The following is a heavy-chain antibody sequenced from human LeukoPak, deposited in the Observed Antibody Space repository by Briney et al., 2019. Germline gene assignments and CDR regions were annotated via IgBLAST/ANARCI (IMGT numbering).Heavy chain of an antibody. J-gene: IGHJ3*02. Sequence: SGPTLVNPTQTLTLTCTFSGFSLSTSGVGVGWIRQPPGKALEWLALISWDDDKRYSTSLKSRLTITKDTSKNQVVLTMTNMDPVDTATYYCAHLSGYYSWGAFDIWGQGTMVTVSS. V-gene: IGHV2-5*02. CDR1: GFSLSTSGVG. D-gene: IGHD3-22*01. CDR2: ISWDDDK. CDR3: AHLSGYYSWGAFDI.